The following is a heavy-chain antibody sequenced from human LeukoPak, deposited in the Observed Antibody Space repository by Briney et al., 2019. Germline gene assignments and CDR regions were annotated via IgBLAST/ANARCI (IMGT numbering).Heavy chain of an antibody. CDR3: ARGPSSIVLMVYAIQDWYFDL. V-gene: IGHV1-2*02. Sequence: ASVKVSCKASGYTFTGYYMHWVRQAPGQGLEWMGWINPNSGGTNYAQKFQGRVTMTRDTSISTAYMELSRLRSDDTAVYYCARGPSSIVLMVYAIQDWYFDLWGXXTLXTVSS. J-gene: IGHJ2*01. CDR2: INPNSGGT. D-gene: IGHD2-8*01. CDR1: GYTFTGYY.